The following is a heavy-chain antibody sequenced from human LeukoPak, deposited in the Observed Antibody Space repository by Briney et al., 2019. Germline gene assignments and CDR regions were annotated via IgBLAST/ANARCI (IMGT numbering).Heavy chain of an antibody. CDR1: GYTFTSYG. CDR3: ARATYDILTGRNWFDP. CDR2: ISAYNGNT. D-gene: IGHD3-9*01. J-gene: IGHJ5*02. Sequence: ASVTVSCKASGYTFTSYGISWVRQAPGQGLEWMGWISAYNGNTNYAQKLQGRATMTTDTSTSTAYMELRSLRSDDTAVYYCARATYDILTGRNWFDPWGQGTLVTVSS. V-gene: IGHV1-18*01.